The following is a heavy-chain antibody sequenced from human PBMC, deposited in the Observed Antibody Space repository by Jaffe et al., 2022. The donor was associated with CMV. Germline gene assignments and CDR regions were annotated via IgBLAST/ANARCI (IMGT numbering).Heavy chain of an antibody. CDR1: GYSFSSFY. CDR3: ARVSRDKWYYYMDV. V-gene: IGHV1-46*01. CDR2: IDPSGGDT. Sequence: VQLVQSGAEVKKPGASVKVSCTASGYSFSSFYLHWVRQAPGEGLEWMGMIDPSGGDTTYAQKFQGRVTMTRDTSTTTVYMELSSLRSEDTAVYYCARVSRDKWYYYMDVWGKGTTVTVSS. D-gene: IGHD2-21*01. J-gene: IGHJ6*03.